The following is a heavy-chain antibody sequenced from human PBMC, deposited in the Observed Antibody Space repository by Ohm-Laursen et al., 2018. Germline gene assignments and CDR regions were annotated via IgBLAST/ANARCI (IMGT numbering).Heavy chain of an antibody. J-gene: IGHJ6*02. V-gene: IGHV3-23*01. CDR1: GFTFSSYA. D-gene: IGHD2-2*01. CDR2: ITGSGGTT. Sequence: SLRLSCTASGFTFSSYAMSWVRQAPGKGLEWVSTITGSGGTTYYADSVKGRFTISRDNAKNSLYLQMNSLRAEDTALYYCARGFDCSSTSCAGLDVWGQGTTVTVSS. CDR3: ARGFDCSSTSCAGLDV.